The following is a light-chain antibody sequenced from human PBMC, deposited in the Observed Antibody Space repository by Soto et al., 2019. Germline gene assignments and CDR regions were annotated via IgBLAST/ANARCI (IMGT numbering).Light chain of an antibody. V-gene: IGKV1-5*01. CDR1: QSISSW. CDR2: DAS. J-gene: IGKJ1*01. Sequence: DSQMHKSHSTLSASVGDRVTITCRASQSISSWLAWYQQKPGKAPKLLIYDASSLESGVPSRFSGSGSGTEFTLTISSLQPDEFATYYCQQHKSYSWTVGQGTKVDIK. CDR3: QQHKSYSWT.